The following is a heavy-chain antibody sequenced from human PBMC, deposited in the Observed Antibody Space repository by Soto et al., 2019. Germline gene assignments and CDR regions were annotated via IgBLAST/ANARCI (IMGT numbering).Heavy chain of an antibody. V-gene: IGHV4-59*01. D-gene: IGHD3-3*01. J-gene: IGHJ6*03. CDR1: GGSISSYY. CDR2: IYYSGST. CDR3: ARDGRFLEWFKGTLYMDV. Sequence: TSETLSLTCTVSGGSISSYYWSWIRQPPGKGLEWIGYIYYSGSTNYNPSLKSRVTISVDTSKNQFSLKLSSVTAADTAVYYCARDGRFLEWFKGTLYMDVWGKGTTVTVSS.